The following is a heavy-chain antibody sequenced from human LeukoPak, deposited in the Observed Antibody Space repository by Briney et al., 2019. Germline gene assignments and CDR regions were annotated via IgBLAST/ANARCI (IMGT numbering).Heavy chain of an antibody. D-gene: IGHD3-3*01. CDR2: IYHSGST. J-gene: IGHJ4*02. CDR3: ANPSIRFLEWLSPTHTHSLYYFDY. CDR1: GHSISSGYY. Sequence: SETLSLTCAVSGHSISSGYYWGWIRQPPGKGLEWIGSIYHSGSTYYNPSLKSRVTISVDTSKNQFSLKLSSVTAADTAVYYCANPSIRFLEWLSPTHTHSLYYFDYWGQGTLVTVSS. V-gene: IGHV4-38-2*01.